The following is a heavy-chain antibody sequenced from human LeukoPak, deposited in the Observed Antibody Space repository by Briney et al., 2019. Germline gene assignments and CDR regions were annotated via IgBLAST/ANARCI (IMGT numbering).Heavy chain of an antibody. D-gene: IGHD3-10*01. V-gene: IGHV4-30-2*01. CDR1: GGSISSGGYS. Sequence: PSETLSLTCAVSGGSISSGGYSWSWIRQPPGKGLEWIGYIYHSGSTYYNPSLKSRVTISVDRSKNQFSLKLSSVTAADTAVYYCARFGGSGSYYYGMDVWGQGTTVTVSS. CDR2: IYHSGST. J-gene: IGHJ6*02. CDR3: ARFGGSGSYYYGMDV.